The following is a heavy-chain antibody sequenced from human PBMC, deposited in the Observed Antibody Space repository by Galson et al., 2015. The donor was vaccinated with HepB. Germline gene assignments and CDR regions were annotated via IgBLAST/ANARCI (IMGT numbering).Heavy chain of an antibody. CDR3: ARDVYGAEEY. D-gene: IGHD4-17*01. CDR2: VMAAGGES. J-gene: IGHJ4*02. Sequence: SLRLSCAASGFTFSNYGVSWVRQAPGEGLEWVASVMAAGGESYYVDSVKGRFTISRDNSKNSLHLQMNSLRADDTAVYYCARDVYGAEEYWGQGTLVTVSS. V-gene: IGHV3-7*03. CDR1: GFTFSNYG.